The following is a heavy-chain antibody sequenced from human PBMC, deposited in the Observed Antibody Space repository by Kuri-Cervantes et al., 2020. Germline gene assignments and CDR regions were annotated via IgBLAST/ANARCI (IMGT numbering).Heavy chain of an antibody. Sequence: SGPTLVKPTQTLTLTCTFSGFSLSTGGVGVAWIRQPPGKALEWLAVIYWNDDKRYGPSLKSRLTITKDTSKNQVVLTVTNMDPVDTATYYCAHLGTGYYGPAQYNWFDHWGQGTLVTVSS. J-gene: IGHJ5*02. D-gene: IGHD3/OR15-3a*01. V-gene: IGHV2-5*01. CDR2: IYWNDDK. CDR3: AHLGTGYYGPAQYNWFDH. CDR1: GFSLSTGGVG.